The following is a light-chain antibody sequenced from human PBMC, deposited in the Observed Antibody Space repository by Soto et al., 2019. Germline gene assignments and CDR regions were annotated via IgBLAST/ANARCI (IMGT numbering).Light chain of an antibody. Sequence: EIVLTHSPATLSLSPWEIATLSCRASQSVSSYLAWYQQKPGQAPRLLINDASNRATGIPARFSGSGSGTEFTLTISSLQSEDFAVYYCQQYNNWPPWTFGQGTKVDIK. CDR2: DAS. V-gene: IGKV3-11*01. J-gene: IGKJ1*01. CDR1: QSVSSY. CDR3: QQYNNWPPWT.